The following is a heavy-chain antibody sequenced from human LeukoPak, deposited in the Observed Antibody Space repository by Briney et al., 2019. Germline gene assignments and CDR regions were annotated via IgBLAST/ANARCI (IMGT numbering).Heavy chain of an antibody. Sequence: LETLSLTCTVSGGSISSGDYYWSWIRQPPGKGLEWIGYIYYSGSTSYNPSLKSRVTISVDTSKNQFSLRLNSVTAADTAVYYCAREGSSWDPFDFWGQGTLVTVSS. V-gene: IGHV4-61*08. J-gene: IGHJ4*02. CDR1: GGSISSGDYY. D-gene: IGHD6-13*01. CDR3: AREGSSWDPFDF. CDR2: IYYSGST.